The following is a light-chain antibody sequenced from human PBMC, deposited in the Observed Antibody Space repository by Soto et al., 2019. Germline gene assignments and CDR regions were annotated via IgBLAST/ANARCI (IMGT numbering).Light chain of an antibody. V-gene: IGKV3D-20*02. CDR3: QQRSDWPLT. Sequence: EIVLTQYPATLSLSPGERATLSCRPSQLVSSNFLAWYQQKPGQAPRLLIYDASNRATGIPARFSGSGSGTDFTLTISSLEPEDFAVYYCQQRSDWPLTFGGGTKVDIK. CDR1: QLVSSNF. J-gene: IGKJ4*01. CDR2: DAS.